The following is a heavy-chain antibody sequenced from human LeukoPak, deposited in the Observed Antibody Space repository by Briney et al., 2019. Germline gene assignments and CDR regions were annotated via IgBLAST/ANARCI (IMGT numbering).Heavy chain of an antibody. Sequence: SETLSLTCTVSGGSISSHYWSWIRQPPGKGLEWIGYIYYSGSTNYNPSLKSRVTISVDTSKNQFSLKLSSVTAADTAVYYCAREKLDLRSSYYYYYMDVWGKGTTVTLSS. CDR1: GGSISSHY. V-gene: IGHV4-59*11. CDR3: AREKLDLRSSYYYYYMDV. CDR2: IYYSGST. J-gene: IGHJ6*03. D-gene: IGHD1-7*01.